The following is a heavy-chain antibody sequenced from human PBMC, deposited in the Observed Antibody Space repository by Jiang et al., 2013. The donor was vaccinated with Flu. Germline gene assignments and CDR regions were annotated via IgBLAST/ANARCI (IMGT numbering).Heavy chain of an antibody. V-gene: IGHV3-11*01. D-gene: IGHD2-15*01. CDR1: GFSFSDYY. Sequence: GFSFSDYYMSWIRQAPGKGLEWVSYISASGSTIFYADSVRGRFTISRDNARNSMDLQMNSLRAEDTAVYYCARVHVGYLVGTPTYYLDYWGQGTLVAVSS. CDR3: ARVHVGYLVGTPTYYLDY. J-gene: IGHJ4*02. CDR2: ISASGSTI.